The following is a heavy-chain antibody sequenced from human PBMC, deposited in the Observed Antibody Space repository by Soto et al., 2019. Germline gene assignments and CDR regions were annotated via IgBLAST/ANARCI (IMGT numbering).Heavy chain of an antibody. J-gene: IGHJ4*02. CDR3: ARAVPGAVFDY. CDR1: VGSVSSGSYY. CDR2: IYYSET. D-gene: IGHD3-16*01. Sequence: QVQLQESGPGLVKPSETLSLTCTVSVGSVSSGSYYWSWIRQPPGKGLEWIGYIYYSETNYNPSLKSRVTISVDTSKNQVALRLSSVTAADTAVYYCARAVPGAVFDYWGQGTLVTVSS. V-gene: IGHV4-61*01.